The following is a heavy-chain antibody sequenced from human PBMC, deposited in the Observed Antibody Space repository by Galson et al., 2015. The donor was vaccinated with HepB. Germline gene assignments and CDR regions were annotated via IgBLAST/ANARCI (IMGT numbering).Heavy chain of an antibody. J-gene: IGHJ2*01. D-gene: IGHD3-3*01. CDR2: IYYSGRT. CDR3: ARTPLDYDFWSGKRNWYFDL. Sequence: ETLSLTCTVSGGSISSSSYYWGWLRQPPGKGLEWIGRIYYSGRTYSNPSLKSRVTISVDTSKNQFSLKLSSVTAADTAVYYCARTPLDYDFWSGKRNWYFDLWGRGTLVTVSS. V-gene: IGHV4-39*01. CDR1: GGSISSSSYY.